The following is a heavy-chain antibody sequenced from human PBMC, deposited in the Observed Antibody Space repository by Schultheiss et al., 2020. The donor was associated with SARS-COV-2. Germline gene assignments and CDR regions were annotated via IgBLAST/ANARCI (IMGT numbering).Heavy chain of an antibody. V-gene: IGHV4-39*07. CDR1: GGSLSSSFYY. Sequence: SETLSLTCTVSGGSLSSSFYYWGWIRQPPGKGLEWIGSVYYSGTTYYTPSLRSRVTISADTSKNQFSLKLSSVTAADTAVYYCARDTAWNDLDYWGQGTLVTVSS. J-gene: IGHJ4*02. D-gene: IGHD1-1*01. CDR2: VYYSGTT. CDR3: ARDTAWNDLDY.